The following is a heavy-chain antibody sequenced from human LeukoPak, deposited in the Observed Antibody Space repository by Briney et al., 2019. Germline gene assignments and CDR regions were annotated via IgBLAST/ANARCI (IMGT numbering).Heavy chain of an antibody. D-gene: IGHD3-22*01. CDR3: ARGKPPDYYDSSGTDYFDY. J-gene: IGHJ4*02. Sequence: ASVKVSCKASGYTFTSYAMHWVRQAPGQRLEWMGWINAGNGNGKYSQKFQGRVTITRDTSASTGYMELSSLRSEDTAVYYCARGKPPDYYDSSGTDYFDYWGQGTLVTVSS. CDR1: GYTFTSYA. CDR2: INAGNGNG. V-gene: IGHV1-3*01.